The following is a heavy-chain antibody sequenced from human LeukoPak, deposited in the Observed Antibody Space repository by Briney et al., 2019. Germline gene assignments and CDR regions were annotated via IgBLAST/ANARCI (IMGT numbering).Heavy chain of an antibody. V-gene: IGHV1-18*04. J-gene: IGHJ5*02. CDR2: ISAYNGNT. D-gene: IGHD3-3*01. CDR1: GYTFTGYY. CDR3: ARDFRVLAALDP. Sequence: ASVRVSCKASGYTFTGYYMHWVRQAPGQGLEWMGWISAYNGNTNYAQKLQGRVTMTTDTSTSTAYMELRSLRSDDTAVYYCARDFRVLAALDPWGQGTLVTVSS.